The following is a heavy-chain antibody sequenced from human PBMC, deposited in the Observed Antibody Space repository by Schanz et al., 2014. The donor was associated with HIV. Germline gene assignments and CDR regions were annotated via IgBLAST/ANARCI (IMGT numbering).Heavy chain of an antibody. CDR3: AKPEYDSSGNSQSHFDY. J-gene: IGHJ4*02. CDR1: GFTFNNYA. D-gene: IGHD3-22*01. CDR2: ISESGGRT. Sequence: EVQLLQSGGGLVQPGGSLRLSCAASGFTFNNYAVSWVRQAPGKGLEWVSSISESGGRTYYADSVNGRFTISRDNSKNTLYLQMTTLRTEDTAVYYCAKPEYDSSGNSQSHFDYWGQGTPVTVSS. V-gene: IGHV3-23*01.